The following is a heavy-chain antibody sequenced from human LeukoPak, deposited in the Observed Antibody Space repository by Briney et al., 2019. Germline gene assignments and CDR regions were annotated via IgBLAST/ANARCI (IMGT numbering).Heavy chain of an antibody. V-gene: IGHV4-38-2*02. Sequence: PSETLSLTCTVSGYSISSGYYWGWIRRPPGKGLEWIGSIYHSGSTYYNPSLKSRVTISVDTSKNQFSLKLSSVTAADTAVYCCARPYYYDSRIDPWGQGTLVTVSS. CDR2: IYHSGST. CDR3: ARPYYYDSRIDP. CDR1: GYSISSGYY. J-gene: IGHJ5*02. D-gene: IGHD3-22*01.